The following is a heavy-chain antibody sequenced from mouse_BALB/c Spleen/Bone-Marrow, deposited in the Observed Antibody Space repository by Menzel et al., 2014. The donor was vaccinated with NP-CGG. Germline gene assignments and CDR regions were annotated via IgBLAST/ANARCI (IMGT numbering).Heavy chain of an antibody. CDR1: GYSFTGYN. CDR2: IDPYYGGT. D-gene: IGHD2-1*01. CDR3: ARGYGNPYYYAMDY. V-gene: IGHV1-39*01. J-gene: IGHJ4*01. Sequence: VQLKESGPALEKPGASVKISCKASGYSFTGYNMNWVEPSNGKSLERIGNIDPYYGGTSDNQKFKGKATLTVDKASSSAYMQLKSLTSEDSAVYYWARGYGNPYYYAMDYWGQGTSVTVSS.